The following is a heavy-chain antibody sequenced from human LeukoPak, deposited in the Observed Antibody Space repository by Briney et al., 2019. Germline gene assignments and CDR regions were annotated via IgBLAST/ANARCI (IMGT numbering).Heavy chain of an antibody. V-gene: IGHV1-46*01. CDR1: GYTFTSYY. Sequence: GASVKVSCKASGYTFTSYYMHWVRQAPGQGLAWMGIINPSGGSTSYAQKFQGRVTMTRDTSTSTVYMELSSLRSEDTAVYYCARALGAYPTRPGIIDYWGQGTLVTVSS. D-gene: IGHD4/OR15-4a*01. CDR2: INPSGGST. CDR3: ARALGAYPTRPGIIDY. J-gene: IGHJ4*02.